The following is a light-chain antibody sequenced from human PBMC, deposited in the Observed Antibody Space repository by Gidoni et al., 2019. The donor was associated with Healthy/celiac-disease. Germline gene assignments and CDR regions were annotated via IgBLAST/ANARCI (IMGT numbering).Light chain of an antibody. CDR2: GSS. CDR1: QSVSSSY. CDR3: QHYGSSPLT. J-gene: IGKJ4*01. Sequence: PGSLSLSPGERATLPCRASQSVSSSYLAWYQQKPGQAPRLLIYGSSSRATGIPDRFSGSGSGTVFPLTSSRLEPEYFSVYYCQHYGSSPLTFGGGTKVEIK. V-gene: IGKV3-20*01.